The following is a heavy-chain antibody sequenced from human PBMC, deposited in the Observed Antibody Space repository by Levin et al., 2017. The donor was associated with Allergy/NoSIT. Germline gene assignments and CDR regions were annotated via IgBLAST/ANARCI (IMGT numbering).Heavy chain of an antibody. D-gene: IGHD4-17*01. CDR3: ARHLRHGDPHYFDY. Sequence: RSQTLSLTCTVSGGSISSVSYYWGWIRQSPGKGLEWIGSIYYSGSTYYNPSLKSRVTISVDTSKNQFSLKLSSVTAADTAVYYCARHLRHGDPHYFDYWGQGTLVTVSS. J-gene: IGHJ4*02. CDR2: IYYSGST. V-gene: IGHV4-39*01. CDR1: GGSISSVSYY.